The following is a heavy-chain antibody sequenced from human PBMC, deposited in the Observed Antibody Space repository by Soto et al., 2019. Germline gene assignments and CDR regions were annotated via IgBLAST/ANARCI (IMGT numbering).Heavy chain of an antibody. V-gene: IGHV3-48*02. CDR2: ISSGSGTI. J-gene: IGHJ6*01. Sequence: PGWSLRLSCVASGFTSSTYSMNWVRQAPGKGLEWVSYISSGSGTIYYADSVKGRFTISRDNAKNSMFLQMNSLRDEDTAVYYCAWARGSGNVYHMEGWRQATTVTGXS. CDR3: AWARGSGNVYHMEG. CDR1: GFTSSTYS. D-gene: IGHD3-10*01.